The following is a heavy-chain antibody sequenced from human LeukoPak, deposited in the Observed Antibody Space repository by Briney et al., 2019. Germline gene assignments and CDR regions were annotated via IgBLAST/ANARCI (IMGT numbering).Heavy chain of an antibody. CDR1: GFTFSNYV. J-gene: IGHJ4*02. V-gene: IGHV3-23*01. CDR3: AKRYDSGTFDY. D-gene: IGHD3-10*01. Sequence: PGGSLRLSCAATGFTFSNYVMNWVRRAPGKGLEWVSTISASGGSTYYADSVKGRFTISRDNSKNTLYLQMNSLRAEDTAVYYCAKRYDSGTFDYWGQGTLVTVSS. CDR2: ISASGGST.